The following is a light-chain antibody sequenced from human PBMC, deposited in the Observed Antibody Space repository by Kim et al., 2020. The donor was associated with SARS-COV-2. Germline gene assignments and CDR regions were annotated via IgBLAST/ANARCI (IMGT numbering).Light chain of an antibody. J-gene: IGLJ3*02. CDR1: SLRSYY. CDR2: GKN. V-gene: IGLV3-19*02. Sequence: SSELTQDTAVSVALGQTVRITCQGDSLRSYYASWYQQKPGQAPVRVIYGKNNRPSGIPDRFSGSSSGNTASLTITGAQAEDEADYYCNSWDSSGNHWVFGGGTQLTVL. CDR3: NSWDSSGNHWV.